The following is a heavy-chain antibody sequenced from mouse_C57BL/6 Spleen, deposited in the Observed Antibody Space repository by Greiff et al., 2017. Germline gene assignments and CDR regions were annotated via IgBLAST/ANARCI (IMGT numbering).Heavy chain of an antibody. CDR2: ISSGSSTI. J-gene: IGHJ3*01. CDR1: GFTFSDYG. Sequence: EVMLVESGGGLVKPGGSLKLSCAASGFTFSDYGMHWVRQAPEKGLEWVAYISSGSSTIYYADTVKGRFTISRDNAKNTLFLQMTSLRSEATDMYYCASWLLRGFAYWGQGTLVTVSA. V-gene: IGHV5-17*01. CDR3: ASWLLRGFAY. D-gene: IGHD2-3*01.